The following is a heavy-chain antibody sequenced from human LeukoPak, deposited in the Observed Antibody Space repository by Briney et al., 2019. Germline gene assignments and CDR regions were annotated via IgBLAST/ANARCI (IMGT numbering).Heavy chain of an antibody. CDR3: ARVSFFRWASTRPSYYYYYMDV. CDR2: INHSGST. D-gene: IGHD2-15*01. J-gene: IGHJ6*03. Sequence: SETLSLTCAVYGGSFSGYYWSWIRQPPGKGLEWIGEINHSGSTNYNPSLKSRVTISVDTSKNQFSLKLSSVTAADTAVYYCARVSFFRWASTRPSYYYYYMDVWGKGTTVTISS. V-gene: IGHV4-34*01. CDR1: GGSFSGYY.